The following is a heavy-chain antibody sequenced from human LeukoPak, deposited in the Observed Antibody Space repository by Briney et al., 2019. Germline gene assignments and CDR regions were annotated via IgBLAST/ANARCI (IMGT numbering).Heavy chain of an antibody. J-gene: IGHJ6*02. CDR2: IDTASNT. V-gene: IGHV3-13*01. CDR1: GFTFSSYD. Sequence: PGGSLRLSCAASGFTFSSYDMHWVRQVTGRGLEWVSAIDTASNTYYPGSVKGRFTTSRENAKNSVYLQMNSLRAGDTAVYYCTLSYGRGFNYYYGMDVWGQGTTVTVSS. D-gene: IGHD5-18*01. CDR3: TLSYGRGFNYYYGMDV.